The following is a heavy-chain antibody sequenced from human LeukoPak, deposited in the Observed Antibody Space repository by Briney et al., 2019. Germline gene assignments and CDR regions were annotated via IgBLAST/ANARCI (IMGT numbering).Heavy chain of an antibody. CDR2: IYSGGST. Sequence: GGSLRLSCAASGFTVSSNYMSWVRQAPGKRLEWVSVIYSGGSTYYADSVKGRFTISRDNSKNTLYLQMNSLRAEDTAVYYCARGGNWKGWDYWGQGTLSPSPQ. D-gene: IGHD1-20*01. CDR1: GFTVSSNY. CDR3: ARGGNWKGWDY. V-gene: IGHV3-53*01. J-gene: IGHJ4*02.